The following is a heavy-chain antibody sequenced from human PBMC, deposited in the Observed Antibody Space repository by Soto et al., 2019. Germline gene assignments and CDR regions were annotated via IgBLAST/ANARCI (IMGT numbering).Heavy chain of an antibody. Sequence: SETLSLTCAVYGGSFSGYYWSWIRQPPGKGLEWIGEINHSGSTNYNPSLKSRVTISVDTSKNQFSLKLSSVTAADTAVYYCASRRFLESRTYYFDYWGQGTLVTVSS. V-gene: IGHV4-34*01. CDR2: INHSGST. CDR3: ASRRFLESRTYYFDY. D-gene: IGHD3-3*01. J-gene: IGHJ4*02. CDR1: GGSFSGYY.